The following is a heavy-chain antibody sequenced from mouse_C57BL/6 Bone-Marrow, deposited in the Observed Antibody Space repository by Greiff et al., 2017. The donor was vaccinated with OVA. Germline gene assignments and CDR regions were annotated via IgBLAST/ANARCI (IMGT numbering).Heavy chain of an antibody. D-gene: IGHD1-1*01. CDR3: ARGDYGKDYYAMDY. CDR1: GYTFTSYW. J-gene: IGHJ4*01. V-gene: IGHV1-50*01. CDR2: IDPSDSYT. Sequence: QVQLQQPGAELVKPGASVKLSCKASGYTFTSYWMQWVKQRPGQGLEWIGEIDPSDSYTNYTQKFKGKATLTVDTSSSTAYMQLSSLTSEDSAVYYCARGDYGKDYYAMDYWGQGTSVTVSS.